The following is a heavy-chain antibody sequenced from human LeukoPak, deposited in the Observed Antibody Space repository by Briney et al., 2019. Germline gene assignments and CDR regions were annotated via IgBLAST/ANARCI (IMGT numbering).Heavy chain of an antibody. CDR2: IYTSGST. Sequence: PSETLSLTCTVSGGSISSGSYYWSWIRPPAGKGLEWIRRIYTSGSTNYNPSLKSRVTISVDTSKNQFSLKLSSVTAADTAVYYCARVCVRVSSVGLFYYYYIAVWGKGSTVTVSS. V-gene: IGHV4-61*02. J-gene: IGHJ6*03. CDR1: GGSISSGSYY. D-gene: IGHD5/OR15-5a*01. CDR3: ARVCVRVSSVGLFYYYYIAV.